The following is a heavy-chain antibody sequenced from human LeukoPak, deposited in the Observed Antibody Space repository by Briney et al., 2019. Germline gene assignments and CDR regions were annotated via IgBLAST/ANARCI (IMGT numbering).Heavy chain of an antibody. J-gene: IGHJ4*02. CDR2: INNDGTTT. CDR1: GFTFGTHW. Sequence: GGSLRLSCAASGFTFGTHWMHWVRHAPGKGLVWVSCINNDGTTTNYADSVKGRFTTSRDNAKSTLYLQMNSLRAEDTDVYYCLSCISPNCYEFWGQGVPVTVSS. CDR3: LSCISPNCYEF. D-gene: IGHD2-2*01. V-gene: IGHV3-74*01.